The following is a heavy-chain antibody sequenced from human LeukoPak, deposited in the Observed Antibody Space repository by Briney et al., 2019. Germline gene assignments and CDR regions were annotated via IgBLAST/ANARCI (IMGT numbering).Heavy chain of an antibody. V-gene: IGHV4-34*01. CDR1: GGSFSGYY. D-gene: IGHD2-15*01. CDR3: ARGYPTLGYCSGGSCYRRINWFDP. J-gene: IGHJ5*02. Sequence: SETLSLTCAVYGGSFSGYYWSRIRQPPGKGLEWIGEINHSGSTNYNPSLKSRVTISVDTSKNQFSLKLSSVTAADTAVYYCARGYPTLGYCSGGSCYRRINWFDPWGQGTLVTVSS. CDR2: INHSGST.